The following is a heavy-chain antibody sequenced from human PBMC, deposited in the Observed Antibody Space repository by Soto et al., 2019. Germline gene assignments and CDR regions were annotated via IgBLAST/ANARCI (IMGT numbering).Heavy chain of an antibody. D-gene: IGHD3-9*01. CDR2: IYWDDSK. CDR3: AHKGPEDWPLDY. CDR1: GFSLSTSGVG. V-gene: IGHV2-5*02. J-gene: IGHJ4*02. Sequence: QITLKESGPTLVRPTQTLTLTCAFSGFSLSTSGVGVGWTRQPPGKALEWLAVIYWDDSKHYSPSLRSRLTITKDTSKHHVVLTMTNMDPIDTGTYYCAHKGPEDWPLDYWGQGTLVTVSS.